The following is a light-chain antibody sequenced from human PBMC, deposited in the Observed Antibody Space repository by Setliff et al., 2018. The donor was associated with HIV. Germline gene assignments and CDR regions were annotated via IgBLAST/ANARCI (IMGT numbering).Light chain of an antibody. V-gene: IGLV2-14*03. CDR1: ASDVGGYNY. Sequence: QSALTQPASVSGSPRQSITISCTGSASDVGGYNYVSWYQQQRGKAPKLIIYDVTHRPSGVSHRFSASKSGNTASLTISGLQAEDEADYFCSSYTASSTLYVFGTGTKVTVL. J-gene: IGLJ1*01. CDR3: SSYTASSTLYV. CDR2: DVT.